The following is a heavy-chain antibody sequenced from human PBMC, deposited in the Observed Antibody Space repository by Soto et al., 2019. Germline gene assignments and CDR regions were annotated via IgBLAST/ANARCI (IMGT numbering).Heavy chain of an antibody. CDR3: ARRGSGSYYDY. CDR1: GFTFSSYA. CDR2: ISGSGGST. D-gene: IGHD1-26*01. J-gene: IGHJ4*02. Sequence: EVQLLESGGGLVQPGGSLRLSCAASGFTFSSYAMRWVRQAPGKGLEWVSAISGSGGSTYYADSVKGRFTISRDNSKHTVYLQMNSLRAEDTAVYYCARRGSGSYYDYWGQGTLVTVSS. V-gene: IGHV3-23*01.